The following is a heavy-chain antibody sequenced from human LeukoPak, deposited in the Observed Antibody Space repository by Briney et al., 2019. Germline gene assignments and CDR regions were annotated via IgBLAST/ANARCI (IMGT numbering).Heavy chain of an antibody. CDR1: GFTFSNYA. Sequence: GRSLRLSCAASGFTFSNYALHWVRQAPGKGLEWVAFISNDGRNKNYPDSVEGRFTISRDNSKNTLYLQMNSLRAEDTAVYYCVRDDRGYSGYHFDYWGQGTLVTVSS. V-gene: IGHV3-30*14. CDR2: ISNDGRNK. J-gene: IGHJ4*02. CDR3: VRDDRGYSGYHFDY. D-gene: IGHD5-12*01.